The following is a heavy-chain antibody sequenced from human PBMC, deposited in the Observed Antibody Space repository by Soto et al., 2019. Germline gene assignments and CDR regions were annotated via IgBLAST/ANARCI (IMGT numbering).Heavy chain of an antibody. Sequence: QVQLVESGGDLVKPGGSLRLSCAASGFPFSDYYMSWIRQAPGKGLEWVSSISSSSDTNYAQSVKGRFTISRDNAKNSLHLQMNSLRAEDTAVYYWARRRPTVYYNCWGQGTLVTVSA. V-gene: IGHV3-11*05. CDR3: ARRRPTVYYNC. CDR1: GFPFSDYY. D-gene: IGHD3-10*01. CDR2: ISSSSDT. J-gene: IGHJ4*02.